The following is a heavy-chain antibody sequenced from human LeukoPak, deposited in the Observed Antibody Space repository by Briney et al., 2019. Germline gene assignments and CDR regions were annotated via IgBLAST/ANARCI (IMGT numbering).Heavy chain of an antibody. Sequence: PSETLSLTCILSGDSPSSFYWNWLRQSAGKGLEWIGRFYNSGNIKYNPSLKSRVTMSVDTSQKQFSLKLSSVTAAYTAVYYCARDNPVDYYNNYGMDVWGQGITVTVSS. CDR3: ARDNPVDYYNNYGMDV. V-gene: IGHV4-4*07. CDR1: GDSPSSFY. J-gene: IGHJ6*02. CDR2: FYNSGNI.